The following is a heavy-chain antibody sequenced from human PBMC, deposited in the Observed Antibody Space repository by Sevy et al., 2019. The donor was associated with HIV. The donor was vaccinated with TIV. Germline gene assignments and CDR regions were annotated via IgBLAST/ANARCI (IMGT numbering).Heavy chain of an antibody. V-gene: IGHV3-30*03. CDR2: ISHDGINE. CDR3: AREGGYTSAWSPGNH. D-gene: IGHD6-19*01. J-gene: IGHJ4*02. Sequence: GGSLRLSCIGSGFSFSYYGIHWVRQSPGKGLDWVALISHDGINEYYADSVKGRFTISRDNSKNTLSLQMNSLRVEDTAVYYCAREGGYTSAWSPGNHWGQGTLVTVSS. CDR1: GFSFSYYG.